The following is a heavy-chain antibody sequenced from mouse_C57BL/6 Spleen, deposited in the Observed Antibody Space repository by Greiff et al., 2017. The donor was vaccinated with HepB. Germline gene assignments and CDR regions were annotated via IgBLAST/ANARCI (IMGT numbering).Heavy chain of an antibody. CDR2: IYPGDGDT. D-gene: IGHD1-1*01. CDR1: GYAFSSSW. V-gene: IGHV1-82*01. J-gene: IGHJ2*01. CDR3: ARADDYGSSYGFDY. Sequence: VQLQQSGPELVKPGASVKISCKASGYAFSSSWMNWVKQRPGKGLEWIGRIYPGDGDTNYNGKFKGKATLTADKSSSTAYMQLSSLTSEDSAVYFCARADDYGSSYGFDYWGQGTTLTVSS.